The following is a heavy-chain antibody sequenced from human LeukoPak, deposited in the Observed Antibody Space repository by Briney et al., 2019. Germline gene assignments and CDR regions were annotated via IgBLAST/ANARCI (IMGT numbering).Heavy chain of an antibody. D-gene: IGHD2-2*01. CDR3: ARGTSSFYYYYYAMDV. CDR1: GFTFSRYW. CDR2: IKQDGSEK. V-gene: IGHV3-7*03. Sequence: SGGSLRLSCAASGFTFSRYWMSWVRQAPGKGLEWAANIKQDGSEKYYVDSVKGRFTISRDNAKNSLYLQMNSLRAEDTAVFYCARGTSSFYYYYYAMDVWGQGTTVTVSS. J-gene: IGHJ6*02.